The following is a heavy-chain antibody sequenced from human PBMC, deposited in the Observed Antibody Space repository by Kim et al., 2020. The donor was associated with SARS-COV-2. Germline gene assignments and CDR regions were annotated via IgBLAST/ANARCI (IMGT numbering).Heavy chain of an antibody. V-gene: IGHV1-3*04. CDR2: INTGNGDA. CDR3: SRRTLDV. CDR1: GYTFTTYT. Sequence: ASVKVSCKASGYTFTTYTITWVRQAPGQGPEWMGRINTGNGDAKYSQKFQGRVTITSDTSATTAYMELSSLTSEDTAVYYCSRRTLDVWGQGTTVTVSS. J-gene: IGHJ6*02.